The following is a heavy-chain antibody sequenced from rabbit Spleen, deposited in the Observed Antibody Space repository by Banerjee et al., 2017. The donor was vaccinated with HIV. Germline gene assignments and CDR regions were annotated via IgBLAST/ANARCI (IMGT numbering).Heavy chain of an antibody. Sequence: QEQLVESGGGLVTPGGSLTLTCKASGFDFSSYGVSWVRQAPGKGLEWIGYIDPIFGSAYYASWVNGRFTISSDSAQNTVFLQMTSLTASDMATYFCVRGYDDYGDYTRLDLWGQGTLVTVS. CDR2: IDPIFGSA. CDR1: GFDFSSYG. CDR3: VRGYDDYGDYTRLDL. V-gene: IGHV1S36*01. D-gene: IGHD2-1*01. J-gene: IGHJ3*01.